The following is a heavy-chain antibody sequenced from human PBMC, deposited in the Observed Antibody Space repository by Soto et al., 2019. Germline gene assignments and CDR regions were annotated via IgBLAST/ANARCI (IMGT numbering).Heavy chain of an antibody. CDR2: IKPDGSEK. D-gene: IGHD3-22*01. V-gene: IGHV3-7*01. J-gene: IGHJ3*02. Sequence: EVQLVESGGGLVQPGGSLRLSCAASAFTLSSYWMSWVRQAPGKGLEWVANIKPDGSEKYYVDSVKGRFNISRDNTKNSLYLQMSTLRPEDTAMYYCTRDYEFGFDIWGQGTLVTVSS. CDR3: TRDYEFGFDI. CDR1: AFTLSSYW.